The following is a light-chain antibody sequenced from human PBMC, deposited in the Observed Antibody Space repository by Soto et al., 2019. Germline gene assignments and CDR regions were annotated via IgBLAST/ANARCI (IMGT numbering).Light chain of an antibody. CDR3: QQYFSSPIT. CDR2: WAS. Sequence: DIVMTQSPDSLAVSLGERATINFKSIHIFFYKSNYKNYVAWYQQKPGQPPKLLIYWASTRESGVPDRFSGSGSRTDFSLTISSLQAEDVAVYYCQQYFSSPITFGQGTRLEIK. J-gene: IGKJ5*01. V-gene: IGKV4-1*01. CDR1: HIFFYKSNYKNY.